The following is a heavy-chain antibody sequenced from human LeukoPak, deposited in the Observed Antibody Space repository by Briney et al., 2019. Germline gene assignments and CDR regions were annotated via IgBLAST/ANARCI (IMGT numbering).Heavy chain of an antibody. D-gene: IGHD3-22*01. Sequence: ASLKVSCKASGYTLTELSMHWVRQAPGKGLEWMGGFDPEDGETIYAQKFQGRVTMTEDTSTDTAYMELSSLRSEDTAVYYCAIRGPYYYDSSGYYYDDYFDYWGQGTLVTVSS. CDR3: AIRGPYYYDSSGYYYDDYFDY. J-gene: IGHJ4*02. V-gene: IGHV1-24*01. CDR1: GYTLTELS. CDR2: FDPEDGET.